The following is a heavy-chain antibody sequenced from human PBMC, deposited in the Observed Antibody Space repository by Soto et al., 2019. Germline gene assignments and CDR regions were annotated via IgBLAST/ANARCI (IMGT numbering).Heavy chain of an antibody. V-gene: IGHV4-61*01. D-gene: IGHD4-17*01. CDR3: ARNPRFPTYKTTVTTPFDY. CDR2: IYYSGST. J-gene: IGHJ4*02. CDR1: GGSVSSGSYY. Sequence: KPSETLSLTCTVSGGSVSSGSYYWSWIRQPPGKGLEWIGYIYYSGSTNYNPSLKSRVTISVDTSKNQFSLKLSSVTAADTAVYYCARNPRFPTYKTTVTTPFDYWGQGTLVTVSS.